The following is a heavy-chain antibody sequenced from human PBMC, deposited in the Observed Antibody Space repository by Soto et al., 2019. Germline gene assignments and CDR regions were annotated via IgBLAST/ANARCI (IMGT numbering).Heavy chain of an antibody. D-gene: IGHD5-18*01. CDR2: IYYSGST. V-gene: IGHV4-39*01. CDR1: GCSISSSSYY. J-gene: IGHJ4*02. CDR3: ARLRPGYSFDY. Sequence: SETLSLTCTFSGCSISSSSYYWGWIRQPPGKGLEWIGSIYYSGSTYYNPSLKSRVTISVDTSKNQFSLKLSSVTAADTAVYYCARLRPGYSFDYWGQGTLVTVSS.